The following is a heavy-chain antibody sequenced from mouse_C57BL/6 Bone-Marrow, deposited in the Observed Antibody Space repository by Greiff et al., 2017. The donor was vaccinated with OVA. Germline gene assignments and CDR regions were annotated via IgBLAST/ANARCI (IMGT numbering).Heavy chain of an antibody. Sequence: EVKLVESGAELVKPGASVKLSCTASGFNIKDYYMHWVKQRTEQGLEWIGRIDPEDGETKYAPKFQGKATITADTSSTTAYLQLSSLTSEDTAVYYCASSGNYLAWFADWGQGTLVTVSA. CDR1: GFNIKDYY. CDR3: ASSGNYLAWFAD. J-gene: IGHJ3*01. D-gene: IGHD2-1*01. CDR2: IDPEDGET. V-gene: IGHV14-2*01.